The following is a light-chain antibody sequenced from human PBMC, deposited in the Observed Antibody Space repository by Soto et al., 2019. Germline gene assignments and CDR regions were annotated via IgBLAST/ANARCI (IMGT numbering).Light chain of an antibody. J-gene: IGKJ5*01. Sequence: EIVMAHSPSTLSLSPVERATLSCSASQSVSSNVAWYQQKPGQAPRLLIYGAYTRAAGVPARFSGSGSGTEFTLTITSLQSEDIALYYCQQYNIWPPITFGQGTRLEIK. V-gene: IGKV3-15*01. CDR1: QSVSSN. CDR2: GAY. CDR3: QQYNIWPPIT.